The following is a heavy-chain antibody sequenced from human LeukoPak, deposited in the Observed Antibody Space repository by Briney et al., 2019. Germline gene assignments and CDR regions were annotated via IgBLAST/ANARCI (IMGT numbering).Heavy chain of an antibody. CDR3: ARARGVSTGYRPIDY. CDR1: GFTFSSYS. D-gene: IGHD3-22*01. CDR2: ISSSSSYI. V-gene: IGHV3-21*01. J-gene: IGHJ4*02. Sequence: GGSLRLSCAASGFTFSSYSMNWVRQAPGKGLEWVSSISSSSSYIYYADSVKGRFTISRDNAKNSLYLQMNSLRAEDTAVYYCARARGVSTGYRPIDYWGQGTLVTVSS.